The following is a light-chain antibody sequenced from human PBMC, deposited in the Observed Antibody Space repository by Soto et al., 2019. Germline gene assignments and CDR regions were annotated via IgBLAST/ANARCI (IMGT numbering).Light chain of an antibody. CDR3: QQYDNLLLT. J-gene: IGKJ4*01. Sequence: DIQMTQSPSSLSASVGDRVTITCHASQDISNYLNWYQQTPGKAPKLLIYDASNLEPGVPSRFSGSGSGTDFTFTISSLQPEDIATYYCQQYDNLLLTFGGGTKVEIK. V-gene: IGKV1-33*01. CDR1: QDISNY. CDR2: DAS.